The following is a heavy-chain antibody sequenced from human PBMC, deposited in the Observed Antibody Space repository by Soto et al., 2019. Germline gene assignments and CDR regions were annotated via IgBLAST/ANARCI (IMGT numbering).Heavy chain of an antibody. CDR2: ISSSSSTI. CDR3: ARLDYVYGVMGYYYMDV. J-gene: IGHJ6*03. D-gene: IGHD3-16*01. V-gene: IGHV3-48*01. Sequence: GGSLRLSCAASGFTFSSYSMNWVRQAPGKGLEWVSYISSSSSTIYYADSVKGRFTISRDNAKNSLYLQMNSLRAEDTAVYYCARLDYVYGVMGYYYMDVWGKGTTVTVSS. CDR1: GFTFSSYS.